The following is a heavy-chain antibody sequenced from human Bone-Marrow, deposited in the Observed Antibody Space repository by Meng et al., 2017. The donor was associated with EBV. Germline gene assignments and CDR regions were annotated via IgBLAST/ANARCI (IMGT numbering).Heavy chain of an antibody. Sequence: LQLRVARPGLVTPSESLSLTCTVSGGSIRSSSLYWGWIRQPPGKGLEWIGSIFYSGNTYYNPSLESRISISVDTSKNQFSLNLSSVTAADTAVYYCASQKGYYYGSGSYSPIDSWGQGSLVTVSS. J-gene: IGHJ4*02. CDR3: ASQKGYYYGSGSYSPIDS. D-gene: IGHD3-10*01. CDR1: GGSIRSSSLY. CDR2: IFYSGNT. V-gene: IGHV4-39*01.